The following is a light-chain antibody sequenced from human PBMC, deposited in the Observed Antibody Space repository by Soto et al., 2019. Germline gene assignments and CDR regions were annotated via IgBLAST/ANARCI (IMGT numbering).Light chain of an antibody. CDR1: QTVRNNY. V-gene: IGKV3D-20*02. J-gene: IGKJ1*01. CDR2: DAS. CDR3: QQRSNWPPT. Sequence: EFGLTHSPGTLSLSPGEIATLSCRASQTVRNNYLAWYQQKPGQAPRLLIYDASSGATGIPDRFSGGGSGTDFTLTISRLEPEDFAVYYCQQRSNWPPTFGQGTKVDIK.